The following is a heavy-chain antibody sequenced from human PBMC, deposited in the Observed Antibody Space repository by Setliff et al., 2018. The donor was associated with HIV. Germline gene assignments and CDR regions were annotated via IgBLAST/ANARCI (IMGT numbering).Heavy chain of an antibody. CDR2: INAGNGNT. CDR1: GYTFTSYA. Sequence: ASVKVSCKASGYTFTSYAMHWVRQAPGQRLEWMGWINAGNGNTKYSQKFQGRVTITRDTSASTAYMELSSLRSEDTAVYYCARGTGPDCSSTSCYESWFDPWGQGTLVTVSS. J-gene: IGHJ5*02. V-gene: IGHV1-3*01. D-gene: IGHD2-2*01. CDR3: ARGTGPDCSSTSCYESWFDP.